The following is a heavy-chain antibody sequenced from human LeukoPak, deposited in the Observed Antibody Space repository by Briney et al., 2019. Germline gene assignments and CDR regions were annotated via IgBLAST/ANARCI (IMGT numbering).Heavy chain of an antibody. J-gene: IGHJ4*02. CDR1: GFTFSDYY. Sequence: GGSLRLSCAASGFTFSDYYMSWVRQAPGKGLEWVSYISSSSSYTKYADSVKGRFTISRDNAKNSLYLQMISLSAEDTAVYYCARGRGVETARYFDYWGRGTVVIVS. D-gene: IGHD3-9*01. CDR2: ISSSSSYT. CDR3: ARGRGVETARYFDY. V-gene: IGHV3-11*05.